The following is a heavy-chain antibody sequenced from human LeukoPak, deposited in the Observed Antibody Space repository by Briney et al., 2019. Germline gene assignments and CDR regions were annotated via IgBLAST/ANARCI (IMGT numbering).Heavy chain of an antibody. Sequence: ASVKVSCKAPGYTFTSYDINWVRQATGQGLEWMGWISAYNGNTNYAQKLQGRVTMTTDTSTSTAYMELRSLRSDDTAVYYCARGGYCSGGSCSVDYWGQGTLVTVSS. CDR3: ARGGYCSGGSCSVDY. V-gene: IGHV1-18*01. D-gene: IGHD2-15*01. J-gene: IGHJ4*02. CDR2: ISAYNGNT. CDR1: GYTFTSYD.